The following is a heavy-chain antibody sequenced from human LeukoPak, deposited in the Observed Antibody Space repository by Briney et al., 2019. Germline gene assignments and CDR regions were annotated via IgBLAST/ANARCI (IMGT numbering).Heavy chain of an antibody. V-gene: IGHV3-23*01. CDR3: AKAPEDIVATIFDY. CDR1: GFTFSSYA. J-gene: IGHJ4*02. CDR2: ISGSGGST. Sequence: HPGGSLRLSCAASGFTFSSYAMSWVRQAPGKGLEWVSAISGSGGSTYYADSVKGRFTISRDNSKNTLYLRMNSLRAEDTAVYYCAKAPEDIVATIFDYWGQGTLVTVSS. D-gene: IGHD5-12*01.